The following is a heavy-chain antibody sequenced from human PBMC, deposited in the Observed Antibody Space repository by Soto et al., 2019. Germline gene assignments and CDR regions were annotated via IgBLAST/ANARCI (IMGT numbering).Heavy chain of an antibody. V-gene: IGHV1-18*01. CDR3: ARDRESLDYGDFNWFDP. D-gene: IGHD4-17*01. Sequence: QVQLVQSGAEVKKPGASVKVSCKASGYTFTSYGISWVRQAPGQGLEWMGWISAYNGNTNYAQKLQGTVTMTTDTSTSTAYMELRSLRSDDTAVYYCARDRESLDYGDFNWFDPWGQGTLVTVSS. CDR1: GYTFTSYG. J-gene: IGHJ5*02. CDR2: ISAYNGNT.